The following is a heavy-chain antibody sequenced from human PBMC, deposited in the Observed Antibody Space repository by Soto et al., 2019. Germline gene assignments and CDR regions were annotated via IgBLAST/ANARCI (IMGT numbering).Heavy chain of an antibody. CDR3: ASVEGGRDYWRSHQYYYGMDV. J-gene: IGHJ6*02. D-gene: IGHD2-2*01. CDR1: GLTFRRSW. Sequence: EVQLVESGGGLVQSGGSLGLSCAVSGLTFRRSWMTWVRQAPEKGLEWVASIAENGSEKYYVDSVKGRFTISRDNAKNSLYPEMNSLRTEDTAIYYCASVEGGRDYWRSHQYYYGMDVWGQGTTVTVSS. CDR2: IAENGSEK. V-gene: IGHV3-7*01.